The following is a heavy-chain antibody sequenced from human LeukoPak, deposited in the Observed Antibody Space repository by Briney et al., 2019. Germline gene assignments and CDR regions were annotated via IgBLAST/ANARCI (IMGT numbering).Heavy chain of an antibody. CDR2: IYYTGST. V-gene: IGHV4-59*01. Sequence: PSETLSLTCTVSGDSISSYYWNWIRQPPGKGLEWIGYIYYTGSTNYNPSLKSRVTISVDTLKNQFSLKLSSVTAADTAVYYCARDGGGSYDWFDPWGQGTLVTVSS. D-gene: IGHD1-26*01. J-gene: IGHJ5*02. CDR1: GDSISSYY. CDR3: ARDGGGSYDWFDP.